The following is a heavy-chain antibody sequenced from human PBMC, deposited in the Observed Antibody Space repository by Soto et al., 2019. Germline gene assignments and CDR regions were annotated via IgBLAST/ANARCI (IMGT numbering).Heavy chain of an antibody. Sequence: QVQLVQSGAEVKKPGASVKVSCKASGYTFTGYYMHWVRQAPGQGLEWMGWINPNSGGTNYAQKFQGWVTMTRDTSISTAYMELSRLRSDDTAVYYCARGGSITMPYLNFDYWGQGTLVTVSS. CDR3: ARGGSITMPYLNFDY. CDR2: INPNSGGT. J-gene: IGHJ4*02. D-gene: IGHD3-10*01. CDR1: GYTFTGYY. V-gene: IGHV1-2*04.